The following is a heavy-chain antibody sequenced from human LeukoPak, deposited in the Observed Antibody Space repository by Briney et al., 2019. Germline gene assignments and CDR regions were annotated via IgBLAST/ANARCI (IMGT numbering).Heavy chain of an antibody. CDR2: IWNDGSHK. J-gene: IGHJ4*02. CDR3: AKAGGSSWDPFDY. V-gene: IGHV3-30*02. CDR1: GVTFSSYG. D-gene: IGHD6-13*01. Sequence: GGSLRLSCAASGVTFSSYGMHWVRQGPGKGLEWVAFIWNDGSHKYYADSVQGRFTISRDNSKNTLNLQMNSLRADDTAVYYWAKAGGSSWDPFDYWGQGTLVTVSS.